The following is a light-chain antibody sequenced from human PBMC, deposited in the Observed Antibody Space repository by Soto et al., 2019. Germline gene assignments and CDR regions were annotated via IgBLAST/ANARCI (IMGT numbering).Light chain of an antibody. CDR1: QSVGSSY. CDR2: AAS. Sequence: EIVLTQSPGTLSLSPGERATLSCRASQSVGSSYLAWYQQKAGQSPRLLIYAASTRAAGIPDRFSGGGSGTDFTLTISRLEPEDFSVYYCQQYSSSPETFGQGTQVEIK. J-gene: IGKJ1*01. CDR3: QQYSSSPET. V-gene: IGKV3-20*01.